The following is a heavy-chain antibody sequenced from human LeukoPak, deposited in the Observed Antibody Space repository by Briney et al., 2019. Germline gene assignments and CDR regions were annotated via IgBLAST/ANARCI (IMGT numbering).Heavy chain of an antibody. J-gene: IGHJ5*02. CDR2: IYHSGST. CDR3: ARVGLLWFGELKYWFDP. Sequence: SETLSLTCAVSGGSISSNNWWWSWVRQLPGKGLEWIGEIYHSGSTNYNPSLKSRVTISVDKTKNQFSLKLSSVTAADTAVYYCARVGLLWFGELKYWFDPWGQGTLVTVSS. D-gene: IGHD3-10*01. CDR1: GGSISSNNW. V-gene: IGHV4-4*02.